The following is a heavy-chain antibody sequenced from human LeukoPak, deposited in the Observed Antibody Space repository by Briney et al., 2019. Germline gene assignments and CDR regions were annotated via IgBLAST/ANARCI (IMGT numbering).Heavy chain of an antibody. Sequence: GGSLRLSCAASGFTFSSYGMHWVRQAPGKGLEWVAVIWYDGSNKYYADSVKGRFTISRDNSKNTLYLQMSSLRAEDTAVYYCAKDRDYGSGSYLGYWGQGTLVTVSS. CDR2: IWYDGSNK. CDR3: AKDRDYGSGSYLGY. CDR1: GFTFSSYG. D-gene: IGHD4-17*01. J-gene: IGHJ4*02. V-gene: IGHV3-33*06.